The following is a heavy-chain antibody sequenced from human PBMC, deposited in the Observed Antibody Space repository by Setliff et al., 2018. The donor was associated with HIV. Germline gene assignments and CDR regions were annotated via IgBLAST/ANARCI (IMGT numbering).Heavy chain of an antibody. V-gene: IGHV1-69*13. CDR2: IIPLFGRG. Sequence: SVKVSCKASGGILSTYATIWVRQAPGQGLEWLGGIIPLFGRGSYAQKFQGRVTITADESTNTAYMELSSLRSGDTAVYYCARETAPAHYYGSGSYRLHAFDVWGQGTMVTVS. CDR1: GGILSTYA. CDR3: ARETAPAHYYGSGSYRLHAFDV. D-gene: IGHD3-10*01. J-gene: IGHJ3*01.